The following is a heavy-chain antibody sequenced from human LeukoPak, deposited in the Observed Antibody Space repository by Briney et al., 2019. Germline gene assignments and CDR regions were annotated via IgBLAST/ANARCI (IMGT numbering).Heavy chain of an antibody. Sequence: AGRSLRLSCAASGFTFSSYAMSWVRQAPGKGLEWVSAISGSGGNTSYADPVKGRFTISRDTSENTLYLQMNSLRAEDTAIYYCAKDRIRFDYWGQGALVTVSS. CDR2: ISGSGGNT. D-gene: IGHD2-21*01. CDR3: AKDRIRFDY. V-gene: IGHV3-23*01. J-gene: IGHJ4*02. CDR1: GFTFSSYA.